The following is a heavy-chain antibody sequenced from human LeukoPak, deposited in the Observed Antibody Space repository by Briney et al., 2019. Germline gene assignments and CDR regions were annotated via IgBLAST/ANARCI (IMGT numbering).Heavy chain of an antibody. J-gene: IGHJ4*02. CDR1: GGTFSSYA. Sequence: ATVKVSFKASGGTFSSYAISWVRQAPGQGLEWMGGIIPIFGTANYAQKFQGRVTITADESTSTAYMELSSLRSEDTAVYYCARGEWDRKWELDYWGQGTLVTVSS. V-gene: IGHV1-69*13. CDR2: IIPIFGTA. D-gene: IGHD1-26*01. CDR3: ARGEWDRKWELDY.